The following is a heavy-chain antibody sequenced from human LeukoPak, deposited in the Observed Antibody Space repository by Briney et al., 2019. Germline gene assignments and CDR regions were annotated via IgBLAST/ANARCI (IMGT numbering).Heavy chain of an antibody. J-gene: IGHJ5*02. Sequence: ASVKVSCKASGGTLNSYAIGWVRQAPGQGLEWMGRIIPVLGRVHYAQQFQGRVTISADISTTTVYLDLSSLRSGDTAVYYCARAIASADTGANWFDPWGQGTLVTVSS. CDR1: GGTLNSYA. D-gene: IGHD6-13*01. V-gene: IGHV1-69*04. CDR3: ARAIASADTGANWFDP. CDR2: IIPVLGRV.